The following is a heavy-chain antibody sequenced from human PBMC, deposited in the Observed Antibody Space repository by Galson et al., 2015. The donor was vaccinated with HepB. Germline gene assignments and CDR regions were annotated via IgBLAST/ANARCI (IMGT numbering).Heavy chain of an antibody. CDR3: ARAGGYCTGGVCYFDFYYYYYMDV. V-gene: IGHV1-18*01. J-gene: IGHJ6*03. Sequence: SVKVSCKASGYTFTSYGISWVRQAPGQGLEWMGWISAYNGNTNYAQKLQGRVTMTTDTSTSTAYMELRSLRSDDTAVYYCARAGGYCTGGVCYFDFYYYYYMDVWGKGTTVTVSS. D-gene: IGHD2-8*02. CDR1: GYTFTSYG. CDR2: ISAYNGNT.